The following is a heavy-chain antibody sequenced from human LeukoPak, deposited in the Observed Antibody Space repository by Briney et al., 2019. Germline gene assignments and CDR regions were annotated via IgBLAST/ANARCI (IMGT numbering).Heavy chain of an antibody. V-gene: IGHV1-18*01. CDR2: ISGYNGNT. Sequence: ASVKVSCKASGYTFTSYGISWVRQAPGQGLVWMGWISGYNGNTNYAQKLQGRVTMTTDTSTSTAYMELRSLRSDDTAVYYCASSHDSSGYYPARYWGQGTLVTVSS. CDR1: GYTFTSYG. CDR3: ASSHDSSGYYPARY. D-gene: IGHD3-22*01. J-gene: IGHJ4*02.